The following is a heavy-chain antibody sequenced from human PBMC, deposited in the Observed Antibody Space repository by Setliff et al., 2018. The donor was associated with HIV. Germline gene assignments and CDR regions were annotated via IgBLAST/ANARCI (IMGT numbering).Heavy chain of an antibody. V-gene: IGHV1-8*03. CDR1: GGTFSSYA. CDR3: ARGRGPSRFDY. J-gene: IGHJ4*01. CDR2: MNPNSGNT. Sequence: GASVKVSCKPSGGTFSSYAISWVRQAPGQGLEWMGGMNPNSGNTGYTQKFQGRVTITRNTSITTAYMELSSLRSEDTAIYYCARGRGPSRFDYWGQGTLVTVSS.